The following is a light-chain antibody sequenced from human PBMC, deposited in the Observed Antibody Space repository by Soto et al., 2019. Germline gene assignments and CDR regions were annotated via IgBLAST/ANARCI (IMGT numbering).Light chain of an antibody. Sequence: QSVLTQPASVSGSPGHSITISCTGTSSDVGGYNYVSWYQQHPGKAPKLMIYDVSNRPSGVSNRFSGSKSGHTASLTISGLQAEDESDYYCSSYTSSHVVFGGGTKLTVL. CDR1: SSDVGGYNY. J-gene: IGLJ2*01. CDR3: SSYTSSHVV. V-gene: IGLV2-14*01. CDR2: DVS.